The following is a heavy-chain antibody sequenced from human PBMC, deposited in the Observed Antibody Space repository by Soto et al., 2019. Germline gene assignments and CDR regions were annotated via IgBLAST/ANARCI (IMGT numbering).Heavy chain of an antibody. V-gene: IGHV3-21*01. CDR3: ASRSGIAYFDY. Sequence: PGGSLRLSCAASVFTFSSYSMNWVRQAPGKGLEWVSSISSSSRYIYYPDSVKGRFTISRDNAKNSLYLQMNSLRAEDTAVYYCASRSGIAYFDYWGQGTLVTVSS. D-gene: IGHD1-1*01. J-gene: IGHJ4*02. CDR1: VFTFSSYS. CDR2: ISSSSRYI.